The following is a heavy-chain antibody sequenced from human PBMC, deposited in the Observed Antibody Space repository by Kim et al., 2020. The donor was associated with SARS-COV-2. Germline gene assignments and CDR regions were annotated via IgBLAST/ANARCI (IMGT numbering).Heavy chain of an antibody. Sequence: SETLSLTCAVYGGSFSGYYWSWIRQPPGKGLEWIGEINHSGSTNYNPSLKSRVTISVDTSKNQFSLKLSSVTAADTAVYYCAGRRYSSDYWGQGTLVTVSS. CDR1: GGSFSGYY. CDR2: INHSGST. D-gene: IGHD6-13*01. V-gene: IGHV4-34*01. J-gene: IGHJ4*02. CDR3: AGRRYSSDY.